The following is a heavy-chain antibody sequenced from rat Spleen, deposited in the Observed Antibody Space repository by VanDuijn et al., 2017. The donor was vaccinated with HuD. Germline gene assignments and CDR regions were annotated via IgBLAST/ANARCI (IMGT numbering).Heavy chain of an antibody. J-gene: IGHJ2*01. CDR1: GFSLSNYG. D-gene: IGHD1-11*01. CDR3: ARRDGGLDY. V-gene: IGHV2-13*01. Sequence: QVQLKESGPCLVQPSQTLFLTCTVSGFSLSNYGVIWVRQPPGKGLEWMGVIWGNGNANYNSPLKSRLSISRDTSKSQVYLKMTSLQTEDTATYYCARRDGGLDYWGQGVMVTVSS. CDR2: IWGNGNA.